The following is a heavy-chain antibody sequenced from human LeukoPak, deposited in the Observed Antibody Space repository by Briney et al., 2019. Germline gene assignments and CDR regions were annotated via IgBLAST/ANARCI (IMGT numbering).Heavy chain of an antibody. CDR3: ARMEEYRLPATMAFDF. J-gene: IGHJ3*01. Sequence: SETLSLTCTVSGDSISNNYWGWIRQPPGKGLEWIAYLYYTGSTYYNPSLQSRVSISADTSKKQVSLKMTSVTAADAAIYYCARMEEYRLPATMAFDFWGPGTAVTVSA. V-gene: IGHV4-59*01. CDR2: LYYTGST. D-gene: IGHD2-2*01. CDR1: GDSISNNY.